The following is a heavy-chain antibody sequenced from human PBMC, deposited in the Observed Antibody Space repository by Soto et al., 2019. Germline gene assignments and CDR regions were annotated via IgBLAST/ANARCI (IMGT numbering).Heavy chain of an antibody. CDR2: IYSGGTA. CDR3: NWQQDFYYGRAV. D-gene: IGHD6-13*01. Sequence: GGSLRLSCAASGFTVSSNYMSWVRQAPGKGLEWVSVIYSGGTAHYAAPVKGRFTISRDDSRNTVYLQMNSLKPEDTALYYCNWQQDFYYGRAVWGQGTTVTVSS. V-gene: IGHV3-66*01. J-gene: IGHJ6*02. CDR1: GFTVSSNY.